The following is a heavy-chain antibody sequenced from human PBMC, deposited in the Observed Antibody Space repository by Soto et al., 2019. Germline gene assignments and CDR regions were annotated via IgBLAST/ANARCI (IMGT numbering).Heavy chain of an antibody. Sequence: PGGSLRLSCAASGFTFSSYATSWVRQAPGKGLEWVSAISGSGGSTYYADSVKGRFTISRDNSKNTLYLQMNSLRAEDTAVYYCAKDGAYYYDSSGYFPYNWFDLWGQRTLVTVSS. J-gene: IGHJ5*02. CDR2: ISGSGGST. CDR3: AKDGAYYYDSSGYFPYNWFDL. CDR1: GFTFSSYA. D-gene: IGHD3-22*01. V-gene: IGHV3-23*01.